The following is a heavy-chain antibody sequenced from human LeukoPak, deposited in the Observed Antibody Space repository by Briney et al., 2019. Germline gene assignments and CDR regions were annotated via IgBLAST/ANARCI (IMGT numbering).Heavy chain of an antibody. Sequence: PSETPSLTCTVSGGSISSSSYYWGWIRQPPGKGLEWIGSIYYSGSTYYNPSLKSRVTISVDTSKNQFSQKLSSVTAADTAVYYCARPHPNWFDPWGQGTLVTVSS. CDR2: IYYSGST. CDR1: GGSISSSSYY. J-gene: IGHJ5*02. CDR3: ARPHPNWFDP. V-gene: IGHV4-39*01.